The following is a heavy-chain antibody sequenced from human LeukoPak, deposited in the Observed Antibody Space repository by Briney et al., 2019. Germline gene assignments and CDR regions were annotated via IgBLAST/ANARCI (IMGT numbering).Heavy chain of an antibody. CDR3: ARDGGGTEFDY. J-gene: IGHJ4*02. CDR2: IYYSGVT. D-gene: IGHD1-26*01. Sequence: PSETLSLTCTVSGGSINSHFWSWIRQPPGKALEWVCYIYYSGVTNYNPSLKSRFTISVDTSKNHFSLRLSSVTAADTAVYYCARDGGGTEFDYWGQGTLVTVTS. CDR1: GGSINSHF. V-gene: IGHV4-59*11.